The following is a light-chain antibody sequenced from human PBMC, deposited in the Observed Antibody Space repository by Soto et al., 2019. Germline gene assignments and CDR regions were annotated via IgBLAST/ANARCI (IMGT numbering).Light chain of an antibody. J-gene: IGLJ1*01. V-gene: IGLV2-14*01. Sequence: QSALTQPASVSGSPGQSITISCTGTSSDVGGYNYVSWYQQHPGKAPKLMIYEVSNRPSGVSNRFSGSKSGNTASLTISGLPAEDAADYYSRSYTGSSTPYVFGTGTKLTVL. CDR2: EVS. CDR3: RSYTGSSTPYV. CDR1: SSDVGGYNY.